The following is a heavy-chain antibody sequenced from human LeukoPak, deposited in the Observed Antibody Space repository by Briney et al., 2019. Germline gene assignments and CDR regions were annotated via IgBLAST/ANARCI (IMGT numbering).Heavy chain of an antibody. Sequence: PGGSLRLSCAASGFTFGSYGMHWVRQAPGKGREWVAFIRYDGSNKYYADSVKGRFTISRDNSKNTLYLQMTSLRAEATAVYYCAKDGIAADATTGYWGQGTLVTVSS. CDR1: GFTFGSYG. D-gene: IGHD6-13*01. CDR2: IRYDGSNK. J-gene: IGHJ4*02. CDR3: AKDGIAADATTGY. V-gene: IGHV3-30*02.